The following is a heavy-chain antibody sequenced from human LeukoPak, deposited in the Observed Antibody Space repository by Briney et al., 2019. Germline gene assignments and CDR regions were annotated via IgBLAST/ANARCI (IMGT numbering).Heavy chain of an antibody. D-gene: IGHD6-6*01. Sequence: GGSLRLSCATSGFTVSSNYMTWVRQAPGKGLECVGFIQSKTDGGTTDSATPVKGRFTVSRDDSKNTLYLQMNSLKTEDTAVYYCTTWSSQFDYWGQGTLVTVSS. V-gene: IGHV3-15*01. CDR3: TTWSSQFDY. CDR1: GFTVSSNY. CDR2: IQSKTDGGTT. J-gene: IGHJ4*02.